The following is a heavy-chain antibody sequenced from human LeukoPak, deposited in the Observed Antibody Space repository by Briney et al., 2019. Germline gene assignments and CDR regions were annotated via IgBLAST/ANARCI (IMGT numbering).Heavy chain of an antibody. D-gene: IGHD3-16*01. CDR3: ASLTFGGPRAFGI. J-gene: IGHJ3*02. CDR1: GYSISSGYY. Sequence: SETLSLTCTVSGYSISSGYYWGWIRQPPGKGLEWIASIYHSGSTYYNPSLKSRVTILVDKSKNQFSLKLSSVTAADTAVYYCASLTFGGPRAFGIWGQGTMVTVSS. CDR2: IYHSGST. V-gene: IGHV4-38-2*02.